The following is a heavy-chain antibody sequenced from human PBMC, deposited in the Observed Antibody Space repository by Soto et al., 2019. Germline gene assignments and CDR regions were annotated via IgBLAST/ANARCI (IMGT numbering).Heavy chain of an antibody. J-gene: IGHJ4*02. CDR3: ARDPYSTSPAFDD. CDR1: GYTFTTYG. CDR2: ISTYNGNT. D-gene: IGHD6-6*01. Sequence: GASVKVSCKASGYTFTTYGISWVRQAPGQELEWMGWISTYNGNTNYAQRLQGRVTMTTDTSTSTAYMELRSLRSDDTAMYYCARDPYSTSPAFDDWGQGALVTVSS. V-gene: IGHV1-18*01.